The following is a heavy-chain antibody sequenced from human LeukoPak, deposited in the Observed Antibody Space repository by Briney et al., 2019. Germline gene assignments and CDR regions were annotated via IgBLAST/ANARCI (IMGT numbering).Heavy chain of an antibody. J-gene: IGHJ4*02. V-gene: IGHV3-21*01. CDR3: VRDMSGVVAASTEEY. Sequence: GGSLRLFCAASGFTFSSYSMNWVRQAPGKGLGSVSSISSSSSYIYYADSLKGRFTISRDNPKKSLYLQMSSLRVEDTAVYYCVRDMSGVVAASTEEYWGQGTLVTVSS. CDR2: ISSSSSYI. D-gene: IGHD2-15*01. CDR1: GFTFSSYS.